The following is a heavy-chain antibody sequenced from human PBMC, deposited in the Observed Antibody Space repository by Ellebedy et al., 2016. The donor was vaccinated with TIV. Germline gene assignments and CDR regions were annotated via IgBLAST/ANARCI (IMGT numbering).Heavy chain of an antibody. V-gene: IGHV4-39*07. Sequence: MPGGSLRLSCTVSGGSFSSGSHYRAWIRQSPGKGLEWIGTIHYSGSTYHNPSLKSRVTISVDTSKNQFSLKLSSVTAADTAVYYCARGSGYSGYDVWGQGTLVTVSS. D-gene: IGHD5-12*01. CDR1: GGSFSSGSHY. CDR3: ARGSGYSGYDV. J-gene: IGHJ4*02. CDR2: IHYSGST.